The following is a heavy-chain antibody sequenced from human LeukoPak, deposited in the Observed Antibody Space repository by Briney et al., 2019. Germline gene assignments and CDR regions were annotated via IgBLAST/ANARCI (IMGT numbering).Heavy chain of an antibody. D-gene: IGHD5-12*01. CDR2: ISWNSGSI. J-gene: IGHJ6*02. CDR1: GFTFDDCA. CDR3: AKDQSADIVATMDYYYGMDV. V-gene: IGHV3-9*01. Sequence: GGSLRLSCAASGFTFDDCAMHWVRQAPGKGLEWVSGISWNSGSIGYADSVKGRFTISRDNAKNSLYLQMNSLRAEDTALYYCAKDQSADIVATMDYYYGMDVWGQGTTVTVSS.